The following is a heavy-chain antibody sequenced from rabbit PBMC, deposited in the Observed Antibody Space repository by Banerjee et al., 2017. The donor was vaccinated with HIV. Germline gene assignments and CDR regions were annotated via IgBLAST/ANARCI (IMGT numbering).Heavy chain of an antibody. CDR2: SYAAKSGST. Sequence: QSLEESGGDLVKPGASLTLTCTASGFSFSSSYYMCWVRQAPGKGLEWIACSYAAKSGSTWYASWVNGRFTISKTSSTTVTLQLTSLTAADTASYFCARAANSIGYDSKLWGPGT. D-gene: IGHD1-1*01. CDR1: GFSFSSSYY. J-gene: IGHJ4*01. CDR3: ARAANSIGYDSKL. V-gene: IGHV1S40*01.